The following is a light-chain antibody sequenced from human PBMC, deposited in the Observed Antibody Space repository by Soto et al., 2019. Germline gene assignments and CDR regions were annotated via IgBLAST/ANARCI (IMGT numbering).Light chain of an antibody. CDR2: GNS. V-gene: IGLV1-40*01. CDR3: QSYDSSLSDV. Sequence: QAVVTQPPSVSGAPGQRVTIPCTGSSSNIGAGYDVHWYQQLPGTVPKLLIYGNSNRPSGVPDRFSGSKSGTSASLAITGLQAEDEADYYCQSYDSSLSDVFGTGTKLTVL. J-gene: IGLJ1*01. CDR1: SSNIGAGYD.